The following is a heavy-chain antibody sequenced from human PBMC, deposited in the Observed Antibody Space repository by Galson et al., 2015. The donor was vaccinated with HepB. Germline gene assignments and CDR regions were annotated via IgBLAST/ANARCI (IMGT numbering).Heavy chain of an antibody. CDR3: ARGDCSGNSCYWDWFDP. CDR2: TLYRSKWYN. CDR1: GDSVSSNTAA. D-gene: IGHD2-15*01. J-gene: IGHJ5*02. V-gene: IGHV6-1*01. Sequence: CAISGDSVSSNTAAWNWIRQSPSRGLEWLGRTLYRSKWYNEYAVSVKSRITITPDTSKNQFSLQLNSAIPEDTAVYYCARGDCSGNSCYWDWFDPWGQGTLVTVSS.